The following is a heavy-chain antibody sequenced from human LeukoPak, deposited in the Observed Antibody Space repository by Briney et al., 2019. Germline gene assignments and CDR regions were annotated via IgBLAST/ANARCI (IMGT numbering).Heavy chain of an antibody. Sequence: ETLSLTCTVSGGSISGYNWNWIRQPAGKGLEWIGRISTGGNTAYNPSLKSRITLSLGTTKNQLSLNLTSVTAADTAMYYCARSLVGSTYFDYWGQGTLVTVSS. D-gene: IGHD2-2*01. CDR1: GGSISGYN. V-gene: IGHV4-4*07. J-gene: IGHJ4*02. CDR3: ARSLVGSTYFDY. CDR2: ISTGGNT.